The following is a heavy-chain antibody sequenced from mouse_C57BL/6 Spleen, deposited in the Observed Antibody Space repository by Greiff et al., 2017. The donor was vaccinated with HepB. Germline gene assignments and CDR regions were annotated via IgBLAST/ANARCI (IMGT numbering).Heavy chain of an antibody. V-gene: IGHV5-9-1*02. CDR2: ISSGGDYI. D-gene: IGHD4-1*01. CDR1: GFTFSSYA. J-gene: IGHJ2*01. CDR3: TREGTGFDY. Sequence: EVNVVESGEGLVKPGGSLKLSCAASGFTFSSYAMSWVRQTPEKRLEWVAYISSGGDYIYYADTVKGRFTISRDNARNTLYLQMSSLKSEDTAMYYCTREGTGFDYWGQGTTLTVSS.